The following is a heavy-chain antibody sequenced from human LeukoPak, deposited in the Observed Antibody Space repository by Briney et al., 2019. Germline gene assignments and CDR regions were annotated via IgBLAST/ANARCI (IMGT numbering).Heavy chain of an antibody. CDR2: INRSGST. V-gene: IGHV4-34*01. Sequence: SETLSLTCGVYGGSFNGYYWSWIRQLPGRGLGWIGEINRSGSTSYNPSLKSRVSISVDTSRNQVSLKLTSVTAADTAVYYCARGRLATVVTPSISADFDYWGQGTLVTVSS. CDR1: GGSFNGYY. J-gene: IGHJ4*02. D-gene: IGHD4-23*01. CDR3: ARGRLATVVTPSISADFDY.